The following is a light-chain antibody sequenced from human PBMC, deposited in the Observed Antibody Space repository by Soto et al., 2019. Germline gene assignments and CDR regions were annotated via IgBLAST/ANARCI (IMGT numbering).Light chain of an antibody. CDR3: QQYGDSPPT. Sequence: EIVLTQSPGTLSLSPGERATLSCRASQSLSTNYLAWYQRKPGQAPRLLIYGASSRATDIPRRFSGSGSGTDFTLTSTILEPEDFAVYYCQQYGDSPPTFGQGTKV. CDR2: GAS. V-gene: IGKV3-20*01. CDR1: QSLSTNY. J-gene: IGKJ1*01.